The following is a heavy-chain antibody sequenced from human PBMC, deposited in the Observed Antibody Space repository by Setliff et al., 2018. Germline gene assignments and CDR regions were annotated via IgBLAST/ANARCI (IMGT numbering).Heavy chain of an antibody. D-gene: IGHD3-16*01. Sequence: PSETLSLTCTVYGASFSDYYWGWIRQPPGKRLEWIGSTYYNGTAYYNPSLQSQVAISVDTSKNYFSLDVSSVTAADTAVYYCARSMIQRNYYCGLDVWGQGTTVTVSS. CDR3: ARSMIQRNYYCGLDV. CDR1: GASFSDYY. CDR2: TYYNGTA. J-gene: IGHJ6*02. V-gene: IGHV4-39*02.